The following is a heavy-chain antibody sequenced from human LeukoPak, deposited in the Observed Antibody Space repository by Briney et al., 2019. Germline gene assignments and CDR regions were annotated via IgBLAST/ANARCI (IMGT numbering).Heavy chain of an antibody. CDR1: GFSVSSNY. CDR2: ISGSGGST. J-gene: IGHJ4*02. V-gene: IGHV3-23*01. Sequence: GGSLRLSCAASGFSVSSNYMNWVRQAPGKGLEWVSAISGSGGSTYYADSVKGRFTISRDNSKNTLYLQMNSLRAEDTAVYYCAKDKKMRQQLVQFDYWGQGTLVTVSS. CDR3: AKDKKMRQQLVQFDY. D-gene: IGHD6-13*01.